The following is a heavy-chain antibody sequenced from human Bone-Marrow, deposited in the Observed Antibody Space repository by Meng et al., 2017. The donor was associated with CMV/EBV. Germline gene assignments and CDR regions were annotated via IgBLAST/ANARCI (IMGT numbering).Heavy chain of an antibody. V-gene: IGHV3-20*01. D-gene: IGHD1/OR15-1a*01. CDR2: INWNGGST. CDR3: VRVEQVSKPNYYGMDV. J-gene: IGHJ6*02. Sequence: GESLKISCAASGFTFDDYGMSWVRQAPGKGLEWVSGINWNGGSTRYADSVKGRFTFSRDNARNTLYLQMNSLRAEDTALYHCVRVEQVSKPNYYGMDVWGQGTTVTVSS. CDR1: GFTFDDYG.